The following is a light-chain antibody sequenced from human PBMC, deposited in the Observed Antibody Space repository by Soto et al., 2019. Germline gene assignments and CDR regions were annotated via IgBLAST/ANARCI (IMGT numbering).Light chain of an antibody. V-gene: IGKV3-20*01. Sequence: EVVLTQSPATLSLSPGERATLSCRASQSIRTSLAWYQQKPGQAPRLVIFDASNRANGVPARFGGSGSGTDFTLTISRLEPEDFAVYYCQQYDSSPITFGQGTRLEI. CDR3: QQYDSSPIT. J-gene: IGKJ5*01. CDR2: DAS. CDR1: QSIRTS.